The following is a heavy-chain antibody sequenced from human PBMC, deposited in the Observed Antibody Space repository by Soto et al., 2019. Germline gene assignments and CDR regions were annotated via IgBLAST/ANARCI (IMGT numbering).Heavy chain of an antibody. V-gene: IGHV3-23*01. CDR1: GFTFNNYA. CDR3: AKDPLPRHYDSSGYYCDY. J-gene: IGHJ4*02. CDR2: ISGSGGTT. D-gene: IGHD3-22*01. Sequence: EVQLLESGGGLVQPGGSLRLSCAASGFTFNNYAMSWVRQAPGKGLEWVSAISGSGGTTYYADSVKGRFTISRDTSKNTLYLQMNRLRAEDTAVYSCAKDPLPRHYDSSGYYCDYWGQGTLVTVSS.